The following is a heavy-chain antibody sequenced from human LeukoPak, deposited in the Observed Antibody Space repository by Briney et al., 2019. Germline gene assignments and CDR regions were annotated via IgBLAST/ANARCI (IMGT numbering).Heavy chain of an antibody. V-gene: IGHV4-34*01. Sequence: SETLSLTCVVYGGSFSGYYWSWIRQPPGKGLEWIGEINHSGSTNYNPSLKSRVTISVDTSKNQFSLKLSSVTAADTAVYYCARVVTAMAPTASFDYWGQGTLVTVSS. CDR1: GGSFSGYY. D-gene: IGHD5-18*01. CDR3: ARVVTAMAPTASFDY. CDR2: INHSGST. J-gene: IGHJ4*02.